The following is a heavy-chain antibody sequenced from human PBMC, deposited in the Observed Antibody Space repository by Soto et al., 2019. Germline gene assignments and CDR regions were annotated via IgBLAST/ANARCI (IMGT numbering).Heavy chain of an antibody. Sequence: GRSMRLSCAASGLSFSIYAMHWVRQTQEKGLEWVSPISSTSSYTHYSDSVKGRFTISRDNANNSLFLQMNSLRAEDTATYYCARDLALAGNYWGQGALVTGSS. CDR1: GLSFSIYA. J-gene: IGHJ4*02. CDR3: ARDLALAGNY. D-gene: IGHD6-19*01. V-gene: IGHV3-21*01. CDR2: ISSTSSYT.